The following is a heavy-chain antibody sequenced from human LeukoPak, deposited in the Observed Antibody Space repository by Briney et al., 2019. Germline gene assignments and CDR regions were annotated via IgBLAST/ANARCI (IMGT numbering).Heavy chain of an antibody. J-gene: IGHJ6*03. Sequence: GASVKVSCKASGGTFSSYAISWVRQAPGQGLEWMGGIIPIFGTANYAQKFQGRVTITTDESTSTAYMELSSLRSEDTAVYYCARVNGGRHYYYYYMDVWGKGTTVTVSS. V-gene: IGHV1-69*05. CDR3: ARVNGGRHYYYYYMDV. D-gene: IGHD4-23*01. CDR2: IIPIFGTA. CDR1: GGTFSSYA.